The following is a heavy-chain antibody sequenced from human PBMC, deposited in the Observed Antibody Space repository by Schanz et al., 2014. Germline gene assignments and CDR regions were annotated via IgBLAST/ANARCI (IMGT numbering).Heavy chain of an antibody. V-gene: IGHV4-59*08. J-gene: IGHJ4*02. D-gene: IGHD6-19*01. CDR1: GDSVNSNY. CDR3: ARNKYTSGWYYFDY. CDR2: FYNPGST. Sequence: QVQLQESGPGLVKPSETLSLTCTVSGDSVNSNYWNWIRQSPGRGLEWIGHFYNPGSTNYNPSLNSRATISINTSTNQVSLKLPSGTAADTAVYFCARNKYTSGWYYFDYWGQGVLVTVSS.